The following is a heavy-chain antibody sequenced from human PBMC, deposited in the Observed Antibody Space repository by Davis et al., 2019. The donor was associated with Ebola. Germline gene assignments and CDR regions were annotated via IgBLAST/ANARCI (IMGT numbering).Heavy chain of an antibody. D-gene: IGHD3-22*01. CDR2: ISHDGSNK. CDR3: AKDGSGYSNEY. V-gene: IGHV3-30*18. Sequence: PGGSLRLSCAASGFTFSNYGVHWVRQAPGKGLEWVALISHDGSNKHYADSVKGRFTISRDNSNNTVYLQTNSLRTEDTAVYYCAKDGSGYSNEYWGQGTEVTVSS. J-gene: IGHJ4*02. CDR1: GFTFSNYG.